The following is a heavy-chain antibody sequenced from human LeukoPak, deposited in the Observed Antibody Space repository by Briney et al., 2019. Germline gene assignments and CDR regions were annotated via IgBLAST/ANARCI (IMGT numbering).Heavy chain of an antibody. J-gene: IGHJ5*02. CDR2: IYTSGTT. CDR1: GGSISSGSYY. CDR3: ARDLRYCSGGSCYSRWFDP. V-gene: IGHV4-61*02. D-gene: IGHD2-15*01. Sequence: PSQTLSLTCTVPGGSISSGSYYWSWIRQPAGKGLEWIGRIYTSGTTIYNPSLKSRFPISVDTSKNQFSLKRSSVTATNTAVYYCARDLRYCSGGSCYSRWFDPWGEGTLVTVSS.